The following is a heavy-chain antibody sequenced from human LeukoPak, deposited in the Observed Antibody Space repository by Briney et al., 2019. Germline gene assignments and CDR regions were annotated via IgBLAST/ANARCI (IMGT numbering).Heavy chain of an antibody. V-gene: IGHV4-4*07. CDR2: IYTSGST. CDR3: ARDHYDSSAYYYDYFDY. D-gene: IGHD3-22*01. Sequence: KPSETLSLTCTVSGDSISNYYWSWIRQPAGKGLEWIGRIYTSGSTNYNPSLKSRVTMSVDTSKNQISLKLSSVTAADTAVYYCARDHYDSSAYYYDYFDYWGQGTLVTASS. CDR1: GDSISNYY. J-gene: IGHJ4*02.